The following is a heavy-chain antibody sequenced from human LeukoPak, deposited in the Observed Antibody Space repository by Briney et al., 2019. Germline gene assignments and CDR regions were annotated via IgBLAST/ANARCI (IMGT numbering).Heavy chain of an antibody. V-gene: IGHV3-30*18. CDR2: ISYDGTNK. CDR1: GFTFSSYG. D-gene: IGHD4-23*01. Sequence: GGSLRLSCAASGFTFSSYGMHWVRQAPGKGLEWVAVISYDGTNKYYADSVKGRFTISRDNSKNTLFLQMNSLGAEDTAVYYCAKDPYGGSYYYYGMTSGAKGPRSPSP. J-gene: IGHJ6*02. CDR3: AKDPYGGSYYYYGMTS.